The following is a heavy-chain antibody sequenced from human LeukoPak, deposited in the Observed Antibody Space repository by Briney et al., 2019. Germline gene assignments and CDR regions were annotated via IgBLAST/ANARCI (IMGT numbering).Heavy chain of an antibody. CDR2: ISYDGRTK. V-gene: IGHV3-30*18. CDR1: GFTFSSYG. CDR3: AKAGHCGGDCYSIMDY. J-gene: IGHJ4*02. Sequence: VQPGRSLRLSCAASGFTFSSYGMHWVRQAPGKGLEWVAVISYDGRTKYYADSVNGRFSISRDNSKNTLYLQMNSLRAEDTAVYYWAKAGHCGGDCYSIMDYWGQGTLVTVSS. D-gene: IGHD2-21*02.